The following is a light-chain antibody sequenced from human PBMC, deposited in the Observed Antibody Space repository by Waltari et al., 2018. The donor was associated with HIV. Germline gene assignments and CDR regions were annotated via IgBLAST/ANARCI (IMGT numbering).Light chain of an antibody. J-gene: IGKJ5*01. V-gene: IGKV1-13*02. CDR3: QQFNSYPLT. CDR2: DVS. CDR1: QGISGA. Sequence: AIQLTQSPSSLSASVGDTVIITCRTSQGISGALAWYRQKPGKTPELLIYDVSTLQSGVPSKFSGSGSGTDFTLTINSLQPEDSATYYCQQFNSYPLTFGQGTRLEIK.